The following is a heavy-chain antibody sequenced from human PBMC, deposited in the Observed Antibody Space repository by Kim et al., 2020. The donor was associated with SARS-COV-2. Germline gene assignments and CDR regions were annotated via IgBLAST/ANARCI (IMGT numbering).Heavy chain of an antibody. CDR2: ISGGALNK. CDR3: AKMVIMDGYTYFYYYAMGV. J-gene: IGHJ6*02. D-gene: IGHD2-21*01. Sequence: GGSLRLSCVASGFTFDTYAMSWVRQAPGKGLEWVSVISGGALNKFYADSVRGRFNISRDNSKSTLYLQMNSLRDQDTALYYCAKMVIMDGYTYFYYYAMGVWGQGTTVTVSS. CDR1: GFTFDTYA. V-gene: IGHV3-23*01.